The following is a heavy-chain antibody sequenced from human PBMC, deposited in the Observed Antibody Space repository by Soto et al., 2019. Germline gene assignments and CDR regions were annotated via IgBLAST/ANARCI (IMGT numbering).Heavy chain of an antibody. V-gene: IGHV3-23*01. J-gene: IGHJ4*02. CDR2: ISGSGGTT. CDR1: GFTFSTYA. CDR3: AKRTIFGVVNHFDY. D-gene: IGHD3-3*01. Sequence: GGSLRLSCAASGFTFSTYAMTWVRQAPGKGLEWVSVISGSGGTTYYADSVKGRFTISRDNSKKTLYLQMNSLRAEDTAVYYCAKRTIFGVVNHFDYWGQGTLVTVSS.